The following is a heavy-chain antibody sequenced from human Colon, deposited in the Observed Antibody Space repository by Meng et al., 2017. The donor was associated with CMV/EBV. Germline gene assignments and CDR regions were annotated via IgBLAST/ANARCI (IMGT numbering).Heavy chain of an antibody. Sequence: QVQLRGWGPGLVKPSATLSLTCTVSVTSITSYYWSWIRQPAGKGLEWIGRVYISGNTNYNPSLKSRVTMSIDTSKNQLSLNIRSVTAADTAVYYCARDSNLSGLAYWGQGTLVTVSS. CDR2: VYISGNT. D-gene: IGHD3-10*01. CDR3: ARDSNLSGLAY. V-gene: IGHV4-4*07. CDR1: VTSITSYY. J-gene: IGHJ4*02.